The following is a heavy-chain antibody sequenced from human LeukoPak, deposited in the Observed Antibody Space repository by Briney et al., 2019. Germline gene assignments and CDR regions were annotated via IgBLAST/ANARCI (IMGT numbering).Heavy chain of an antibody. J-gene: IGHJ4*02. CDR1: GFTFSSYA. D-gene: IGHD3-9*01. Sequence: PGGSLSLSCAASGFTFSSYAMSWVRQAPGKGLEWVSAISGSGGNTYYADSVKGRFTISRDNSKNTLYLQMNSLRAEDTAVYYCAKDQGDDILTGLDYWGQGTLVTVSS. V-gene: IGHV3-23*01. CDR3: AKDQGDDILTGLDY. CDR2: ISGSGGNT.